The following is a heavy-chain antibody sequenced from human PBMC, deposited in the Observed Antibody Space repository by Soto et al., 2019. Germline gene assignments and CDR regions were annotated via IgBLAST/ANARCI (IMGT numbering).Heavy chain of an antibody. Sequence: EVQRVESGGGLIPPGGSLRLSCAASGFLVNSAYMTWVRQAPGKGLEWLSMINSDGSTLYAESVKGRFTISRDNSKNRLDLKMNSLRAEDTDMYYCARSGYSFAWGYWGQGTLVIVTS. J-gene: IGHJ4*02. D-gene: IGHD5-18*01. CDR1: GFLVNSAY. V-gene: IGHV3-53*01. CDR3: ARSGYSFAWGY. CDR2: INSDGST.